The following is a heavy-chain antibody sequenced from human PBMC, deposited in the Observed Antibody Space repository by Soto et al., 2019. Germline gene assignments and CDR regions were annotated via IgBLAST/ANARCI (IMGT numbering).Heavy chain of an antibody. J-gene: IGHJ4*02. D-gene: IGHD2-2*01. V-gene: IGHV1-24*01. Sequence: GASVKVSCKVSGYTLTELSMHWVRQAPGKGLEWMGGFDPEDGETIYAQKFQGRVTMTEDTSTDTAYMELSSLRSEDTAVYYCAVGGSRVVPAAFDYWGQGTLVTVSS. CDR1: GYTLTELS. CDR3: AVGGSRVVPAAFDY. CDR2: FDPEDGET.